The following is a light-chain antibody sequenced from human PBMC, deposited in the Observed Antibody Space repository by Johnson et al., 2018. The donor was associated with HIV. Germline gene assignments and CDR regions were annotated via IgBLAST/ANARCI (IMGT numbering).Light chain of an antibody. V-gene: IGLV1-51*02. Sequence: QSVLTQPPSVSAAPGQKVTISCSGSSSNIGRNYVSWYQQLPGTAPKLLIYQNTWRPSWIPDRFSGSTSGASATLAITGLQTGDEADYYCGTWNSSLSVQNYVFGTGTKFTVV. CDR2: QNT. CDR3: GTWNSSLSVQNYV. CDR1: SSNIGRNY. J-gene: IGLJ1*01.